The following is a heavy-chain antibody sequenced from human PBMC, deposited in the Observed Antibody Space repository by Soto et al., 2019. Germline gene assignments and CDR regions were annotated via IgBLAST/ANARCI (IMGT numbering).Heavy chain of an antibody. CDR1: DYTFSSYH. Sequence: ASVKVSCKASDYTFSSYHMHWVRQAPGQGLEWLGVINPSGGGTTYAQSFQGRVTITRDTPTRTVYMELSSLTSEDTAEYYCARERSAAGTDYYYGMDVWGQGTTVTVSS. CDR2: INPSGGGT. D-gene: IGHD6-13*01. V-gene: IGHV1-46*01. J-gene: IGHJ6*02. CDR3: ARERSAAGTDYYYGMDV.